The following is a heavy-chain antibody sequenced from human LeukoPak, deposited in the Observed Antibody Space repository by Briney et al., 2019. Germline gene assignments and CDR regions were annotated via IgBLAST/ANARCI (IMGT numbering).Heavy chain of an antibody. CDR2: ISGSGVTT. D-gene: IGHD3-22*01. CDR3: AKDSYYYDSSGYDY. J-gene: IGHJ4*02. CDR1: GFTFSSYA. Sequence: GGSLRLSCVASGFTFSSYAMGWVRQAPGKGLEWVSAISGSGVTTHYADSVKGRFTISRDNSKNTLYLQMNSLRAEDTAVYYCAKDSYYYDSSGYDYWGQGTLVTVSS. V-gene: IGHV3-23*01.